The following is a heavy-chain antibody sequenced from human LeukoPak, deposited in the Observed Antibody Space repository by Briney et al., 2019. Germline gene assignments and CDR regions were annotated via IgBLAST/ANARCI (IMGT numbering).Heavy chain of an antibody. CDR3: AKRGGTGTKYFDS. CDR2: ISGSGGST. V-gene: IGHV3-23*01. J-gene: IGHJ4*02. D-gene: IGHD1-1*01. Sequence: GGSLRLSCAASGFTFDTFSMSWVRQAPGKGLEWVSVISGSGGSTYYADSVKGRFTISRDNSKNTIFLQMNGLRAEDTAVYYCAKRGGTGTKYFDSWGQGTLVTVSS. CDR1: GFTFDTFS.